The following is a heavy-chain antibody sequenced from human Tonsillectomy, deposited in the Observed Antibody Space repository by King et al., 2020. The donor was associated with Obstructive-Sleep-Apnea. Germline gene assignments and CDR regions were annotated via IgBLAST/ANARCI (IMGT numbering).Heavy chain of an antibody. V-gene: IGHV1-3*01. CDR3: AGSAAGTGNWFDP. CDR1: GYTFTPYY. CDR2: INAVNGNT. Sequence: VQLVQSGAEVKKPGASVKVSCKASGYTFTPYYLHWVRQAPGQSLEWMGWINAVNGNTKYSQKFQGRVTITMDTSASTAYMELNSLRSEDTAVYYCAGSAAGTGNWFDPWGQGTLVTVSS. D-gene: IGHD6-13*01. J-gene: IGHJ5*02.